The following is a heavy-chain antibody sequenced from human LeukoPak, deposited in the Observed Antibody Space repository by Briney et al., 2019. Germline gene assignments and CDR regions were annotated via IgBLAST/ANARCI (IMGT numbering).Heavy chain of an antibody. CDR2: IYTSGST. V-gene: IGHV4-4*07. J-gene: IGHJ3*02. CDR3: ASSMATIDAFDI. CDR1: GGSISSYY. D-gene: IGHD5-24*01. Sequence: PETLSLTCTVSGGSISSYYWSWIRQPAGKGLEWIGRIYTSGSTNYNPSLKSRVTMSVDTSKNQFSLKLSSVTAADTAVYYCASSMATIDAFDIWGQGTMVTVSS.